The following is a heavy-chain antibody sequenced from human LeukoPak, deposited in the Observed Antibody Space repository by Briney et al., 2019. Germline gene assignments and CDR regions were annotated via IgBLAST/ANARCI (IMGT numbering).Heavy chain of an antibody. CDR2: IIPILGIA. Sequence: GASVKVSCKASGGTFSSYAISWVRQAPGQGLEWMGRIIPILGIANYAQKFQGRVTITADKSTSTAYMELSSLRSEDTAVYYCAREAFSYCGGDCYSHGASDYWGQGTLVTVSS. CDR3: AREAFSYCGGDCYSHGASDY. V-gene: IGHV1-69*04. J-gene: IGHJ4*02. CDR1: GGTFSSYA. D-gene: IGHD2-21*02.